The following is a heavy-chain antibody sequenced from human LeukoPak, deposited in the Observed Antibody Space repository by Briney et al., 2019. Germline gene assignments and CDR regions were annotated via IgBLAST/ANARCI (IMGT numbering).Heavy chain of an antibody. CDR3: ARGPYYGSGSYPYYFDY. Sequence: ASVKVSCKASGYTFTSCDINWVRQATGQGLEWMGWMNPNSGNTGYAQKFQGRVTMTRNTSISTAYMELSSLRSEDTAVYYCARGPYYGSGSYPYYFDYWGQGTLVTVSS. CDR2: MNPNSGNT. J-gene: IGHJ4*02. D-gene: IGHD3-10*01. V-gene: IGHV1-8*01. CDR1: GYTFTSCD.